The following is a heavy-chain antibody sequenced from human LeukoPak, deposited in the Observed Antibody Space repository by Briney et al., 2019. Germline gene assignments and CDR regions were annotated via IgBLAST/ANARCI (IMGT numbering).Heavy chain of an antibody. CDR3: ARFLRSGGDLRVLDY. V-gene: IGHV3-23*01. J-gene: IGHJ4*02. CDR2: ISGSGGST. CDR1: GGTFSSYA. D-gene: IGHD2-21*01. Sequence: ASVKVSCKASGGTFSSYAISWVRQAPGKGLEWVSAISGSGGSTYYADSVKGRFTISRDNSKNTLYLQMNSLRAEDTAVYYCARFLRSGGDLRVLDYWGQGTLVTVSS.